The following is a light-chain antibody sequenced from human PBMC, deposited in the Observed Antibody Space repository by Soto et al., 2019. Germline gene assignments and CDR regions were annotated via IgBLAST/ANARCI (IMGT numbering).Light chain of an antibody. V-gene: IGKV1-5*03. CDR1: QSFINY. CDR2: KPL. J-gene: IGKJ1*01. CDR3: QHCDSYWT. Sequence: DIQLPKSPTPLSPPEGNRVTITCGAGQSFINYLAWYQQKPGKAPKVLIYKPLSLESGVPSRFSGSGSGTEFTLTISSLQPDDFATYYCQHCDSYWTFGQGTKVEIK.